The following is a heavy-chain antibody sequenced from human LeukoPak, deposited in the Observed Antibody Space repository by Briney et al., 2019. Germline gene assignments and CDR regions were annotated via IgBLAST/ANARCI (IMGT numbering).Heavy chain of an antibody. CDR2: IITIRGTT. CDR1: GVSIWLYT. CDR3: ARERYSSGWYLVDY. V-gene: IGHV1-69*01. J-gene: IGHJ4*02. D-gene: IGHD6-19*01. Sequence: SLKVSCKASGVSIWLYTISWVRQAPRQRLEWIGGIITIRGTTNYAQKFQGRVTITADESTNTAYMELSSLRSEDTAVYYCARERYSSGWYLVDYWGQGTLVTVSS.